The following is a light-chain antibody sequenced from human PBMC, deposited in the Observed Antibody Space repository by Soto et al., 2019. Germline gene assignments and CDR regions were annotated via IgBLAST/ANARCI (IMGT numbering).Light chain of an antibody. CDR2: GAS. Sequence: EIVLTQSPGTLSLSPGERATLSCRASQSVSSSYLAWYQQKPGQAPRLLIYGASSRATGIPDRFSGSGSGTEFTLTISSLQSEDFAVYYCQQYSTSPRVTFGQGTRLEIK. J-gene: IGKJ5*01. CDR1: QSVSSSY. V-gene: IGKV3-20*01. CDR3: QQYSTSPRVT.